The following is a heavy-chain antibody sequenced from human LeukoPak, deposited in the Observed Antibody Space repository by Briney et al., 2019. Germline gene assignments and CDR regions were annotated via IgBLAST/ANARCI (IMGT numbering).Heavy chain of an antibody. CDR2: ISYDGSNK. Sequence: GGSLRLSCAASGFTFSSYAMHWVRQAPGKGLEWVAVISYDGSNKYYADSVKGRFTISRDNSKNTLHLQMNSLRAEDTAVYYCASSGSYFLVYFDYWGQGTLVTVSS. J-gene: IGHJ4*02. D-gene: IGHD1-26*01. V-gene: IGHV3-30*04. CDR3: ASSGSYFLVYFDY. CDR1: GFTFSSYA.